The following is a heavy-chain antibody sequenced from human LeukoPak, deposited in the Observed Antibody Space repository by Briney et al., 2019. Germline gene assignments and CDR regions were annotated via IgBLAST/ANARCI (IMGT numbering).Heavy chain of an antibody. J-gene: IGHJ6*03. CDR1: GGSINSYY. CDR2: IYYSGGT. D-gene: IGHD6-13*01. CDR3: GRRAAAVGTYYMDV. V-gene: IGHV4-59*01. Sequence: PSETLSLTCTVSGGSINSYYWNWIRQPPGKGLEWIGYIYYSGGTNYNPSLKSRVTIAVDTSKNQFSLKLSSVTAADTAVYYCGRRAAAVGTYYMDVWGKGTTVTASS.